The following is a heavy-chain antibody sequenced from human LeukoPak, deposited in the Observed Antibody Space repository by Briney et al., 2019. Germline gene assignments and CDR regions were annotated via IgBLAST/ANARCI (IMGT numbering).Heavy chain of an antibody. D-gene: IGHD3-3*01. CDR3: ARAPRGYDFWSGYYPDY. CDR2: ISSSGSTI. Sequence: TGGSLRLSCAASGFTFSSYEMNWVRQAPGKGLEWVSYISSSGSTIYYADSVKGRFTISRDTAKNSLYLHMNSLRAEDTAVYYCARAPRGYDFWSGYYPDYWGQGTLVTVSS. V-gene: IGHV3-48*03. CDR1: GFTFSSYE. J-gene: IGHJ4*02.